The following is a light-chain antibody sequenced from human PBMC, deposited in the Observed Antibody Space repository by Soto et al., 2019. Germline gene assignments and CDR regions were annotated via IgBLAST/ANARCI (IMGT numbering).Light chain of an antibody. CDR3: QQYGSSGT. Sequence: EIVFTQSPGTLSLSPGERATLSCRASQSVRNNYLAWCQQKPGQAPRLLIYGASNTATGTPDRISGSGSGTDFTLTISRLEPEYFAVYYCQQYGSSGTFGQGTKVDIK. J-gene: IGKJ1*01. CDR2: GAS. V-gene: IGKV3-20*01. CDR1: QSVRNNY.